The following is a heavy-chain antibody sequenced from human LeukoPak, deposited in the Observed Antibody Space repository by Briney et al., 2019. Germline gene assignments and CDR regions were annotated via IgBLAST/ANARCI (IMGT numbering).Heavy chain of an antibody. V-gene: IGHV3-30*18. J-gene: IGHJ4*02. CDR2: ISYDGSNK. CDR3: AKGDYYYDSSGYFDY. Sequence: TGGSLRLSCAASGFTFSSYGMHWVRQAPGKGLEWVAVISYDGSNKYYADSVKGRFTISRDNSKNTLYLQMNGLRAEDTAVYYCAKGDYYYDSSGYFDYWGQGTLVTVSS. CDR1: GFTFSSYG. D-gene: IGHD3-22*01.